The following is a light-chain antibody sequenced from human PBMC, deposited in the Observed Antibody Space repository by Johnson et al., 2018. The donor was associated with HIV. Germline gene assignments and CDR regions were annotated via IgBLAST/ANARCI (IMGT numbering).Light chain of an antibody. Sequence: QSALTQPPSASGTSGQRVTISCSGSISNIGTNTVNWYRRLPGTAPKLLIYKNNQRPSGVPDRFSGSKSGTSASLTISGLRSEDEADYLCAAWDAKLNGTYVFGAGTEGTVL. J-gene: IGLJ1*01. V-gene: IGLV1-44*01. CDR3: AAWDAKLNGTYV. CDR2: KNN. CDR1: ISNIGTNT.